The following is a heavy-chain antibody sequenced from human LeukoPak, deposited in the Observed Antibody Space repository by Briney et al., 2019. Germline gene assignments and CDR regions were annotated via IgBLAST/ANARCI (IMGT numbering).Heavy chain of an antibody. CDR3: ARDGYSSSSFDY. CDR2: INHSGST. V-gene: IGHV4-34*01. D-gene: IGHD6-6*01. Sequence: KPSETLSLTCAVYGGSFSGYYWSWIRQPPGKGLEWIGEINHSGSTNYNPSLKSRVTISVDTSKNQFSLKLSSVTAADTAVYYCARDGYSSSSFDYWGQGTLVTVSS. J-gene: IGHJ4*02. CDR1: GGSFSGYY.